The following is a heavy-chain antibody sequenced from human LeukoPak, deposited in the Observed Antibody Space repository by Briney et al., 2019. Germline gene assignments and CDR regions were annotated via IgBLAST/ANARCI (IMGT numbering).Heavy chain of an antibody. J-gene: IGHJ4*02. V-gene: IGHV3-23*01. CDR2: ISGSGNST. CDR3: AKVLVLVSANRYYFDY. CDR1: GLTFSGSA. Sequence: GGSLRLSCAASGLTFSGSAMSWVRQAPGKGLEWVSLISGSGNSTYYADSVKGRFTISIDNSKNTLYLQMNSLRAEDTAVYYCAKVLVLVSANRYYFDYWGQGTLVTVSS. D-gene: IGHD2-15*01.